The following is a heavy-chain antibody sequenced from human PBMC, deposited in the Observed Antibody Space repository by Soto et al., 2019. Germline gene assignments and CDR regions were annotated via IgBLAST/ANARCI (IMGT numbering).Heavy chain of an antibody. CDR3: ASEAVAAAAVYGMDV. Sequence: QVQLVQSGAEEKKPGASVKVSCKASGYTFTSYAMHWVRQAPGQRLEWMGWINAGNGNTKYSQKFQGRVTITRDTSASTAYMELSRLRSEDTAVYYCASEAVAAAAVYGMDVWGRGTTVTVSS. J-gene: IGHJ6*02. V-gene: IGHV1-3*05. D-gene: IGHD6-13*01. CDR1: GYTFTSYA. CDR2: INAGNGNT.